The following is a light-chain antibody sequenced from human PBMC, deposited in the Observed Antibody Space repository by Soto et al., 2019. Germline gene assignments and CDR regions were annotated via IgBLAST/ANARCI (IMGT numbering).Light chain of an antibody. Sequence: DIQMTQSPASLSASGEDRVIITCRASQRVSNHLNWYQQKPGKAPRLLIFAASSLQSGVPSRFSGSRSGPDFTLTISSLQPEDFATYYCQQSYSTPRTFGQGTRLEIK. CDR3: QQSYSTPRT. J-gene: IGKJ5*01. CDR1: QRVSNH. CDR2: AAS. V-gene: IGKV1-39*01.